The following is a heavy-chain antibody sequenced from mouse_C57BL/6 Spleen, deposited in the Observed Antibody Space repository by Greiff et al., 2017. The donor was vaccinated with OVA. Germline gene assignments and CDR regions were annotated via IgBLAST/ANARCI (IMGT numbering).Heavy chain of an antibody. Sequence: DVKLVESGGDLVKPGGSLKLSCAASGFTFSSYGMSWVRQTPDKRLEWVATISSGGSYTYYPDSVKGRFTISRDNAKNTLYLQMSSLKSEDTAMYYCARLDYDGGAMDYWGQGTSVTVSS. CDR3: ARLDYDGGAMDY. V-gene: IGHV5-6*02. J-gene: IGHJ4*01. CDR2: ISSGGSYT. D-gene: IGHD2-4*01. CDR1: GFTFSSYG.